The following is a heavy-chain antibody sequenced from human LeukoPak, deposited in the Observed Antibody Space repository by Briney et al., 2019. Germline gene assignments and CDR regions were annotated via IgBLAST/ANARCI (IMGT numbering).Heavy chain of an antibody. D-gene: IGHD1-26*01. CDR2: IYHSGST. J-gene: IGHJ4*02. CDR1: GYSISSGYY. V-gene: IGHV4-38-2*01. CDR3: ARHWELLSPLYFDY. Sequence: PSETLSLTCAVSGYSISSGYYWGWIRQPPGKGLEWIGSIYHSGSTYYNPPLKSRVTISVDTSKNQFSLKLSSVTAADTAVYYCARHWELLSPLYFDYWGQGTLVTVSS.